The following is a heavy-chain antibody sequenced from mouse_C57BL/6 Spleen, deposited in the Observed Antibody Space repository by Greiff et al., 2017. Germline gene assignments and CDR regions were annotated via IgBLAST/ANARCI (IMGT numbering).Heavy chain of an antibody. CDR3: TRGGSNYPPYWYFDV. J-gene: IGHJ1*03. CDR2: ISSGGDYI. V-gene: IGHV5-9-1*02. CDR1: GFTFSSYA. D-gene: IGHD2-5*01. Sequence: EVKVVESGEGLVKPGGSLKLSCAASGFTFSSYAMSWVRQTPEKRLEWVAYISSGGDYIYYADTVKGRFTISRDNARNTLYLQMSSLKSEDTAMYYCTRGGSNYPPYWYFDVWGTGTTVTVSS.